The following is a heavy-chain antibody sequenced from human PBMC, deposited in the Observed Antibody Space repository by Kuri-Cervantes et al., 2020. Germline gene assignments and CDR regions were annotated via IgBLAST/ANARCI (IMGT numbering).Heavy chain of an antibody. CDR1: GFTFSTYS. CDR3: ARGGYGMDV. Sequence: GESLKISCAASGFTFSTYSMSWVRQAPGKGLEWVSAISGGGDTTYYADSVKGRFTISRDNSRNTLFLQMNSLRAEDTAVYYCARGGYGMDVWGQGTTVTVSS. CDR2: ISGGGDTT. V-gene: IGHV3-23*01. J-gene: IGHJ6*02.